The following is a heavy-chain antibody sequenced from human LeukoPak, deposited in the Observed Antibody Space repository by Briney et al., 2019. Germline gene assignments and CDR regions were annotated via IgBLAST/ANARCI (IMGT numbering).Heavy chain of an antibody. V-gene: IGHV3-30*18. Sequence: GGSLRLSCAASGFTFSSYGVHWVRQDPGKGLEWVAVISYDGRNKYYADSVKGRFTISRDNSKKTLYLQMNSLRAEDTAVYYCAKSDSHSSGWYVIDPWGQGTLVTVSS. D-gene: IGHD6-19*01. CDR3: AKSDSHSSGWYVIDP. J-gene: IGHJ5*02. CDR2: ISYDGRNK. CDR1: GFTFSSYG.